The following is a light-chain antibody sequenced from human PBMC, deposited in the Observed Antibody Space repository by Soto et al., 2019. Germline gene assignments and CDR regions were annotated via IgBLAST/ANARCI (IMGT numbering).Light chain of an antibody. Sequence: EIVLTQSPGTLSLSPGERATFSCRASQSVSNSSLAWYHQKPGQAPRLLLFAASMRAAGIPDTFSGSGSWTDFTLTISSLEPEDFAVYYCQVYGNSPMYTFGQGTRLEIK. CDR1: QSVSNSS. CDR3: QVYGNSPMYT. V-gene: IGKV3-20*01. CDR2: AAS. J-gene: IGKJ2*01.